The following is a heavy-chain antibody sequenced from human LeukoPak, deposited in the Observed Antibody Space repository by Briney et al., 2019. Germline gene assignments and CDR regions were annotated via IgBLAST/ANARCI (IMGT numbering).Heavy chain of an antibody. CDR3: ATITGARYYYYYGMDV. J-gene: IGHJ6*02. CDR1: VGTFSSYA. Sequence: GASVKVSCKASVGTFSSYAISWVRDAPGQGLEWVGRIIPNLGIAKYAQKSQGRVTINADKPTSTAYMELSSLRSEDTAVYYCATITGARYYYYYGMDVWGRGTTVTVSS. V-gene: IGHV1-69*04. CDR2: IIPNLGIA. D-gene: IGHD7-27*01.